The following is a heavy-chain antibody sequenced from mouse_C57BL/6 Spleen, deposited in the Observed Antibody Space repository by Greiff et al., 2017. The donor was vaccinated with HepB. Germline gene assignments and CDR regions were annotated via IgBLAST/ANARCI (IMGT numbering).Heavy chain of an antibody. D-gene: IGHD2-4*01. CDR2: IDPSDSET. Sequence: VQLQQPGAELVRPGSSVKLSCKASGYTFTSYWMHWVKQRPIQGLEWIGNIDPSDSETHYNQKFKDKATLTVDKSSSTAYMQLSSLTSEDSAVYYCARWEITPYWYFDVWGTGTTVTVSS. CDR1: GYTFTSYW. CDR3: ARWEITPYWYFDV. V-gene: IGHV1-52*01. J-gene: IGHJ1*03.